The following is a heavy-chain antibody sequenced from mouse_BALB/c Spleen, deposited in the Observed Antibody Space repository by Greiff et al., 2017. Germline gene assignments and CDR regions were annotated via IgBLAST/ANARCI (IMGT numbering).Heavy chain of an antibody. Sequence: QVQLQQSGPELVKPGASVKMSCKASGYTFTDYVISWVKQRTGQGLEWIGEIYPGSGSTYYNEKFKGKATLTADKSSNTAYMQLSSLTSEDSAVYFCERAHYDGYCDYWGQGTTLTVSS. CDR1: GYTFTDYV. J-gene: IGHJ2*01. D-gene: IGHD2-3*01. V-gene: IGHV1-81*01. CDR2: IYPGSGST. CDR3: ERAHYDGYCDY.